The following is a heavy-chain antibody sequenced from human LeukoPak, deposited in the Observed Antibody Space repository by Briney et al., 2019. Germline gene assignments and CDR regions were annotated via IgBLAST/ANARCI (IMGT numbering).Heavy chain of an antibody. Sequence: SETPSLTRAVYGGSFSGSSWSWIRQPPRRGLEWIGEINHSGSTNYNPSLKSRVTIPVDTSKYQFSLKLSFVTAADTAVYYCGSARVQHDVFDIWGQGTMVTVSS. CDR2: INHSGST. CDR1: GGSFSGSS. V-gene: IGHV4-34*01. CDR3: GSARVQHDVFDI. J-gene: IGHJ3*02. D-gene: IGHD6-13*01.